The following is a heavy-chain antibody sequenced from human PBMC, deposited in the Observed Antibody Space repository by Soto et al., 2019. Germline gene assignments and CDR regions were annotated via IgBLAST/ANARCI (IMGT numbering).Heavy chain of an antibody. Sequence: ASVKVSCKVSGYTLTELSMHWVRQAPGKGLEWMGGFDPEDGETIYAQKFQGRVTMTEDTSTDTAYMELSSLRPEGTAVYYCATDYREQLANDYYYYGMDVWGQGTTVTVSS. J-gene: IGHJ6*02. CDR2: FDPEDGET. CDR3: ATDYREQLANDYYYYGMDV. V-gene: IGHV1-24*01. CDR1: GYTLTELS. D-gene: IGHD6-6*01.